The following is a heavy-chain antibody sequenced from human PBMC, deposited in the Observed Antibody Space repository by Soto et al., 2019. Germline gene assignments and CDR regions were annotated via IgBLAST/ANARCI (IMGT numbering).Heavy chain of an antibody. J-gene: IGHJ3*02. CDR3: AKDRADIVVVPAAIKGAFDI. V-gene: IGHV3-23*01. Sequence: GGSLRLSCAASGFTFSSYAMSWVRQAPGKGLEWVSAISGSGGSTYYADSVKGRFTISRDNSKNTLYLQMNSLRAGDTAVYYCAKDRADIVVVPAAIKGAFDIWGQGTMVT. CDR2: ISGSGGST. D-gene: IGHD2-2*01. CDR1: GFTFSSYA.